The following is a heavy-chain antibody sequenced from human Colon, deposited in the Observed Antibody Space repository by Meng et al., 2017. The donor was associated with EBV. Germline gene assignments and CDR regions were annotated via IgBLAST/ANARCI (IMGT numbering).Heavy chain of an antibody. CDR2: IYYSGST. Sequence: QLQLQESGSGLVKPSXXLSLTCDVSGGSISSSSDYCWSWIRQPPGKGLELIGYIYYSGSTYYNPSLRSRITISVDTSKNQFSLRLRSVTAADTAVYYCTTLYGDSISWGQGTLGTVSS. V-gene: IGHV4-30-2*05. CDR1: GGSISSSSDYC. D-gene: IGHD4-17*01. J-gene: IGHJ4*02. CDR3: TTLYGDSIS.